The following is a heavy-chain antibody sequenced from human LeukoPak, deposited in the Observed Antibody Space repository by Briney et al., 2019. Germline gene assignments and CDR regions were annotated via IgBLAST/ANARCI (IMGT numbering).Heavy chain of an antibody. CDR2: IFYSGST. CDR1: GVSIRSTNYY. CDR3: ARDRGIILTGSPFDF. V-gene: IGHV4-39*07. D-gene: IGHD3-9*01. J-gene: IGHJ4*02. Sequence: SETLSLTCTVSGVSIRSTNYYWGWIRQSPGKGLEWIGNIFYSGSTYYNPSLKSRVTISVDTSKNQFSLKLTSVTAADTAVYYCARDRGIILTGSPFDFWGQGTLVTVSS.